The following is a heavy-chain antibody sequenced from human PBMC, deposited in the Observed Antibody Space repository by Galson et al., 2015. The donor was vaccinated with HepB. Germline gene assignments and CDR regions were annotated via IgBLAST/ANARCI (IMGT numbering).Heavy chain of an antibody. D-gene: IGHD4-17*01. CDR1: GYTFTGYY. J-gene: IGHJ3*02. CDR3: ARSPRMTTVTSYAFDI. CDR2: INPNSGGT. V-gene: IGHV1-2*02. Sequence: SVKVSCKASGYTFTGYYMHWVRQAPGQGLEWMGWINPNSGGTNYAQKFQGRVTMTRDTSISTAYMELSRLRSDDTAVYYCARSPRMTTVTSYAFDIWGQGTMVTVSS.